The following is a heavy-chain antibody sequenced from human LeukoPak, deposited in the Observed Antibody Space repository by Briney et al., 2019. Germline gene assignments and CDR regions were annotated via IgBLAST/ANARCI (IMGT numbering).Heavy chain of an antibody. CDR1: GFTFSSYW. J-gene: IGHJ6*02. D-gene: IGHD5-18*01. CDR2: IKQDGSEK. V-gene: IGHV3-7*04. Sequence: GGSLRLSCAASGFTFSSYWMSWVRQAPGKGLEWVANIKQDGSEKYYVDSVKGRFTISRGNAKNSLYLQMNSLRAEDTAVYYCARDKGYSYGLTGMDVWGQGTTVTVSS. CDR3: ARDKGYSYGLTGMDV.